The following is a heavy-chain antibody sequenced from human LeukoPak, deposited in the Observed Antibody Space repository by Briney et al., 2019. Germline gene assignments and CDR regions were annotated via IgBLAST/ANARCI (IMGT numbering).Heavy chain of an antibody. CDR2: INPNSGGT. D-gene: IGHD6-19*01. V-gene: IGHV1-2*02. CDR3: ARALQTFSSGWYSGFDY. J-gene: IGHJ4*02. Sequence: ASVKVSCKASGYTFTGYYMHWVRQAPGQGLEWMGWINPNSGGTNYAQKFQGRVTMTRDTSISTAYMELSRLRSDDTAVYYCARALQTFSSGWYSGFDYWGQGTLVTVSS. CDR1: GYTFTGYY.